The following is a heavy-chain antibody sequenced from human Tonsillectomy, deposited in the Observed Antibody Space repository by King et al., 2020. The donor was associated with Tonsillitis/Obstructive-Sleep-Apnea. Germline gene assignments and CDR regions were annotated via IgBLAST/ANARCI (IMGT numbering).Heavy chain of an antibody. Sequence: VQLVESGGDLVQPGGSLRLSCAASGFSFSSYWMSWVRQAPGKGLEWVANIKQDGSEKYYVDSVKGRFTISRDNAKNSLYLQMNSLRAEDTAVYYCARDLYYDFWSCYYDYYYYMDVWGKGTTVTVSS. V-gene: IGHV3-7*04. D-gene: IGHD3-3*01. CDR2: IKQDGSEK. CDR1: GFSFSSYW. J-gene: IGHJ6*03. CDR3: ARDLYYDFWSCYYDYYYYMDV.